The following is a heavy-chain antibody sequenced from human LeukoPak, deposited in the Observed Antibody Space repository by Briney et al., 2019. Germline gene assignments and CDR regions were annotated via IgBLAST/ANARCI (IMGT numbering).Heavy chain of an antibody. CDR1: GGSISSSSYY. V-gene: IGHV4-61*01. CDR2: IYYSGST. D-gene: IGHD4-17*01. CDR3: ARATTVTTDAFDI. Sequence: SETLSLTCTVSGGSISSSSYYWSWIRQPPGKGLEWIGYIYYSGSTNYNPSLKSRVTISVDTSKNQFSLKLSSVTAADTAVYYCARATTVTTDAFDIWGQGTMVTVSS. J-gene: IGHJ3*02.